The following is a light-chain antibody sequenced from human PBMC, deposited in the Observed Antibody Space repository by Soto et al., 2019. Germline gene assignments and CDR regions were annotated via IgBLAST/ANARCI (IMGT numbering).Light chain of an antibody. CDR3: QLSTSLPLT. J-gene: IGKJ4*01. CDR1: QSVSSSY. CDR2: DES. Sequence: EIGVKKSPGALSLTHGERATLSCRASQSVSSSYLAWYQQKPGQAPRLLIYDESTRSTGIPARFSGSGSGTEFTLTISSLQSEDSAVYCCQLSTSLPLTFGGGANVDI. V-gene: IGKV3D-15*01.